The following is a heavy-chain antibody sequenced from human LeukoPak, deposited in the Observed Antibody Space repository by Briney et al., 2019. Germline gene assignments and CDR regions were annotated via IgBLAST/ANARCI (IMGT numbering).Heavy chain of an antibody. CDR1: GFTFSNYA. V-gene: IGHV3-23*01. CDR3: AKPAKTDYADY. CDR2: ISGSGGNT. J-gene: IGHJ4*02. D-gene: IGHD1-14*01. Sequence: GGSLRLSCAASGFTFSNYAMNRVRQAPGKGLEWVSAISGSGGNTYYTDSVKGRFTISRDNSKNTLYLQMNSLRAEDTAVYYCAKPAKTDYADYWGQGTLVTVSS.